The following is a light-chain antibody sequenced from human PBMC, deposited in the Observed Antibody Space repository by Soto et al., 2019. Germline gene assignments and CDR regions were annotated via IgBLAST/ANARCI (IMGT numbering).Light chain of an antibody. V-gene: IGKV3-11*01. CDR3: QQRSSWPFT. Sequence: ELVLTQSPATLSLSPGERATLSCRASQSIGSYLAWYQQKPGQAHRLLIYSTSNRATGIPARFSGSGSGTDFTLTISSLETEDFALYYCQQRSSWPFTFGPGTRVDVK. CDR2: STS. CDR1: QSIGSY. J-gene: IGKJ3*01.